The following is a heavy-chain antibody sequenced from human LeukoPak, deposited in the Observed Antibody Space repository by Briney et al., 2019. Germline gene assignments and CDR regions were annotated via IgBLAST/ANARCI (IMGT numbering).Heavy chain of an antibody. D-gene: IGHD1-1*01. CDR1: GYTFTCYY. Sequence: ASVKVSCKASGYTFTCYYMHWERQAPGQGLEWMGWINPNSGGTNYAQKFQGWVTMTRDTSISTAYMELSRLRSDDTAVYYCARVGSPDSDVAEFDYWGQGTLVTVSS. J-gene: IGHJ4*02. CDR2: INPNSGGT. V-gene: IGHV1-2*04. CDR3: ARVGSPDSDVAEFDY.